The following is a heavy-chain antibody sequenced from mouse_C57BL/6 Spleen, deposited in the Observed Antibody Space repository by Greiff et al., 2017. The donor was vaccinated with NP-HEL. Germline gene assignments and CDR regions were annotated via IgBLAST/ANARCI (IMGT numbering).Heavy chain of an antibody. CDR3: AREGTTVVATDYFDY. CDR1: GYSITSGYY. D-gene: IGHD1-1*01. CDR2: ISYDGSN. J-gene: IGHJ2*01. Sequence: DVQLQESGPGLVKPSQSLSLTCSVTGYSITSGYYWNWIRQFPGNKLEWMGYISYDGSNNYNPSLKNRISITRDTSKNQFFLKLNSVTTEDTATYDCAREGTTVVATDYFDYWGQGTTLTVSS. V-gene: IGHV3-6*01.